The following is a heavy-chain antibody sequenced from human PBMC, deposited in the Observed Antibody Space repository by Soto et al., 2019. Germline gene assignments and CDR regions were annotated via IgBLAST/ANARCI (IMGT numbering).Heavy chain of an antibody. CDR2: ISGSGGST. D-gene: IGHD3-9*01. J-gene: IGHJ4*02. CDR3: AKEKELRYFDWSAYFDY. Sequence: EVQLLESGGGLVQPGGSLRLSCAASGFTFSSYAMSWVRQAPGKGLEWVSAISGSGGSTYYADSVKGWFTISRDNSKNTLYLQMNSLRAEDTAVYYCAKEKELRYFDWSAYFDYWGQGTLVTVSS. CDR1: GFTFSSYA. V-gene: IGHV3-23*01.